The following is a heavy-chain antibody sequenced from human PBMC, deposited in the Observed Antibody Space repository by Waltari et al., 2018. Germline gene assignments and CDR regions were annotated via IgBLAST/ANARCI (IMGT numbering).Heavy chain of an antibody. CDR2: IKSKTDGGTT. Sequence: EVQLVESGGGLVKPGGSLRLSCAASGFTFSNAWMNWVRQAPGKGLEWVGRIKSKTDGGTTDYAAPGKGRFTISRDDSKNTLYLQMNSLKTEDTAVYYCTSDQADYGDYGPMGVLDYWGQGTLVTVSS. CDR1: GFTFSNAW. V-gene: IGHV3-15*07. D-gene: IGHD4-17*01. J-gene: IGHJ4*02. CDR3: TSDQADYGDYGPMGVLDY.